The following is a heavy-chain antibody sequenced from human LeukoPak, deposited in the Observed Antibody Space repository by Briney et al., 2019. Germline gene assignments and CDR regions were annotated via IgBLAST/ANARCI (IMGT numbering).Heavy chain of an antibody. D-gene: IGHD2-2*01. CDR2: ISSSGSTI. V-gene: IGHV3-48*03. Sequence: GALRLSCAASGFTFSSYEMNWVRQAPGKGLEWVSYISSSGSTIYYADSVKGRFTISRDNAKNSLYLQMNSLRAEDTAVYYCAKEYCSSTSCYFDYWGQGTLVTVSS. J-gene: IGHJ4*02. CDR3: AKEYCSSTSCYFDY. CDR1: GFTFSSYE.